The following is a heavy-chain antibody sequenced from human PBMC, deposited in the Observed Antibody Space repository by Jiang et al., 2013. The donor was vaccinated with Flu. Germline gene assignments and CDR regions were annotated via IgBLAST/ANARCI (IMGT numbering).Heavy chain of an antibody. V-gene: IGHV1-46*01. CDR3: ARDLKSWFGELRGGNWFDP. CDR1: GYTFTSYY. D-gene: IGHD3-10*01. CDR2: INPNGGTT. J-gene: IGHJ5*02. Sequence: SGAEVKRPGASVKVSCKASGYTFTSYYVHWVRQAPGQGLEWMAIINPNGGTTTYAQKFQGRVTLTTDTSTTTVYMESNSLRSEDTAVYYCARDLKSWFGELRGGNWFDPLGPGNPGHRLL.